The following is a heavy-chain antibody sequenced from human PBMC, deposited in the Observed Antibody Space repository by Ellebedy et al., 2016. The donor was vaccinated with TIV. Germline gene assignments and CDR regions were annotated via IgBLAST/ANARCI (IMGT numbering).Heavy chain of an antibody. V-gene: IGHV4-4*02. D-gene: IGHD4-11*01. CDR2: IYHSGST. CDR1: GGSISSSNW. J-gene: IGHJ6*02. Sequence: SETLSLTXAVSGGSISSSNWWSWVRQPPGKGLEWIGEIYHSGSTNYNPSLKSRVTISVDKSKNQFSLKLSSVTAADTAVYYCAIHRHDYRVTYGMDVWGQGTTVTVSS. CDR3: AIHRHDYRVTYGMDV.